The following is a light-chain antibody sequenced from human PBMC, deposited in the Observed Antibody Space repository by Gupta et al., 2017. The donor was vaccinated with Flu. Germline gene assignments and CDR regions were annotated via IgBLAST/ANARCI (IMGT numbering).Light chain of an antibody. Sequence: GTRSLSPGERATLSCRTSQSINSIDGAWYQQRPGQAPRLLSYGASTRATGIPDRGSGSGSGTDFTLTISRLEPEDSSVYYCQQYKNSPRTFGGGTKVEI. V-gene: IGKV3-20*01. CDR2: GAS. CDR1: QSINSID. J-gene: IGKJ4*01. CDR3: QQYKNSPRT.